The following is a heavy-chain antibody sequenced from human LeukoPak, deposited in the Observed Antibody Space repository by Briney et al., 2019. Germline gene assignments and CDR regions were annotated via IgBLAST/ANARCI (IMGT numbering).Heavy chain of an antibody. CDR3: ASLQGGNSDWLDP. Sequence: ASVKVSCKASGYTFTGYYMHWVRQAPGQGLEWMGRINPYNGGTTYAQSFQGRVTLTRDTSITTVYLELTGLRSDDTAVYYCASLQGGNSDWLDPWGQGTLVTVSS. V-gene: IGHV1-2*06. D-gene: IGHD4-23*01. CDR2: INPYNGGT. J-gene: IGHJ5*02. CDR1: GYTFTGYY.